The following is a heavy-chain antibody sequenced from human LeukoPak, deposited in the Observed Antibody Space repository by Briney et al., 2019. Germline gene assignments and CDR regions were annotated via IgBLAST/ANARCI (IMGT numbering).Heavy chain of an antibody. CDR3: ARDSGTTGEVKFDP. Sequence: KSGGPLRLSCAASGFTFSDYYMSWIRQAPGKGLEWVSYISSSGSTIYYADSVKGRFTISRDNAKNSLYLQMNSLRAEDTAVYYCARDSGTTGEVKFDPWGQGTLVTVSS. V-gene: IGHV3-11*01. D-gene: IGHD3-10*01. CDR1: GFTFSDYY. J-gene: IGHJ5*02. CDR2: ISSSGSTI.